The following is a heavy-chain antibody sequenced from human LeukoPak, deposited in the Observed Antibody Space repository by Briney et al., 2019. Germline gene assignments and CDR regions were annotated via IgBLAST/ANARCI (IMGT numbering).Heavy chain of an antibody. CDR1: GFTFSSYG. D-gene: IGHD3-22*01. V-gene: IGHV3-33*06. Sequence: GGSLRLSCAASGFTFSSYGMHWVRQAPGKGLEWVAVIWYDGSNKYYADSVKGRFTISRDNSKNTLYLQMNSLRAEDTAVYYCAKDRTQITMIGGTFDYWGQGTLVTVSS. J-gene: IGHJ4*02. CDR2: IWYDGSNK. CDR3: AKDRTQITMIGGTFDY.